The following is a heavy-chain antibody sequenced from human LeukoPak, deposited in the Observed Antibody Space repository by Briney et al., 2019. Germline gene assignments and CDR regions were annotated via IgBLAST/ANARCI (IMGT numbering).Heavy chain of an antibody. D-gene: IGHD2-15*01. V-gene: IGHV3-48*03. CDR2: ISSSGSTI. CDR1: GFTFSSYG. CDR3: SRTPVGGFDF. J-gene: IGHJ4*02. Sequence: GGSLRLSCAASGFTFSSYGMNWVRQAPGKGLGWVSYISSSGSTIYYADSVKGRFTISRDNAKNSLYLQMNSLRAEDTAVYYCSRTPVGGFDFWGQGTLVTVSS.